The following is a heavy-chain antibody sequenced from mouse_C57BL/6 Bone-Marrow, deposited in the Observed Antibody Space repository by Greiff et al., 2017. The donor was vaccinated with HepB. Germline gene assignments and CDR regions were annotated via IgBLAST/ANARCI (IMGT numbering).Heavy chain of an antibody. CDR1: GYTFTSYG. CDR2: LYPRSGNT. D-gene: IGHD1-2*01. V-gene: IGHV1-81*01. CDR3: ARGGWYGAMDY. Sequence: VKLQEPGAELARPGASVKLSCKASGYTFTSYGISWVKQRTGQGLEWIGELYPRSGNTYYNEKFKGKATLTADKSSSTAYMELGSLTSEDSAVSFCARGGWYGAMDYWGQGTSVTVSS. J-gene: IGHJ4*01.